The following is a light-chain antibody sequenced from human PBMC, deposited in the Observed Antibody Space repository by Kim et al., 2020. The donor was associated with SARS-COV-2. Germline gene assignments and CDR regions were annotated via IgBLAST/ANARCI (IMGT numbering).Light chain of an antibody. Sequence: QSVVTQPAFVSGSPGQSITISCTGTSSDIGAYDFVSWFQQYPGKAPKLMIYAVTNRPSGVSSRFSGSKSGNTASLTISGLQAEDESVYYCSSFTTSTTWVFGGGTQLTVL. V-gene: IGLV2-14*03. J-gene: IGLJ2*01. CDR3: SSFTTSTTWV. CDR1: SSDIGAYDF. CDR2: AVT.